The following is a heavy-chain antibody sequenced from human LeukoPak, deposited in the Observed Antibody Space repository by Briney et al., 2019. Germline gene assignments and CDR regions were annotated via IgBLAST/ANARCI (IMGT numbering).Heavy chain of an antibody. J-gene: IGHJ4*02. Sequence: GGSLRLSCAASGFTFSSYSMYWVRQAPGKGLEWVSSISSSSSYIYYADSVKGRFTISRDNAKNSLYLQMNSLRAEDTAVYYCARDGIVGAHFDYWAREPWSPSPQ. CDR1: GFTFSSYS. CDR2: ISSSSSYI. CDR3: ARDGIVGAHFDY. D-gene: IGHD1-26*01. V-gene: IGHV3-21*01.